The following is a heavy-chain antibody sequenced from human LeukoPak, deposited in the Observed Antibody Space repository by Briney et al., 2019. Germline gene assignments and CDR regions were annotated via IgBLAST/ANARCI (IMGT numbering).Heavy chain of an antibody. CDR3: ARLPCTYSTCNGATFFDY. D-gene: IGHD2-8*01. CDR1: GDHFTNYW. J-gene: IGHJ4*02. CDR2: IYPGDAET. Sequence: GESLKISCKGSGDHFTNYWIGWVRQTPGKGLEWMGIIYPGDAETRYSPSFQGQVTISADNSISTAYLQWASLKASDTAVYFCARLPCTYSTCNGATFFDYWGQGTRVTVSS. V-gene: IGHV5-51*01.